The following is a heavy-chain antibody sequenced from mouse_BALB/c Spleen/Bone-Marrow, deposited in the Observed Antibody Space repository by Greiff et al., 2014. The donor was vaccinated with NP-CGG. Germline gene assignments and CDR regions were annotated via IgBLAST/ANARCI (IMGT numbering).Heavy chain of an antibody. CDR3: TRDQRYGNYIYAMDY. D-gene: IGHD2-10*02. J-gene: IGHJ4*01. CDR1: GFTFSSYT. V-gene: IGHV5-6-4*01. Sequence: EVKLVESGGGLVKPGGSLKLSCAASGFTFSSYTMSWVRQTPEKGLEWVATISTGGSYTDYPDSVKGRFTISRDNAKNTLYLQMSSLKSEDTAMYYCTRDQRYGNYIYAMDYWGQGTSVTVSS. CDR2: ISTGGSYT.